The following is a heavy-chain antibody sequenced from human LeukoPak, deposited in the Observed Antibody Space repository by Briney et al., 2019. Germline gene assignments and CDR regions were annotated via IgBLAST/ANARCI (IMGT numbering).Heavy chain of an antibody. D-gene: IGHD1-7*01. CDR1: GFTFSSYA. Sequence: GGSLRLSCAASGFTFSSYAMSWVRQAPGKGLEWVAAVWYDGDKKYYADSVKGRFTISRDNSKNTLSLQVNSLTVDDTAVYYCAKEGSELDYYYYYMDVWGKGTTVTVSS. CDR3: AKEGSELDYYYYYMDV. J-gene: IGHJ6*03. CDR2: VWYDGDKK. V-gene: IGHV3-33*03.